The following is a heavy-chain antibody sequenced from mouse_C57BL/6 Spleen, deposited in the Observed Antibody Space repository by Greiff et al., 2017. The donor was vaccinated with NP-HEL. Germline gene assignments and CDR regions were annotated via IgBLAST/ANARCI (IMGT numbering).Heavy chain of an antibody. V-gene: IGHV5-16*01. D-gene: IGHD1-1*01. J-gene: IGHJ2*01. CDR3: AKYGSSQDYFDY. CDR1: GFTFSDYY. CDR2: INYDGSST. Sequence: EVKLVESEGGLVQPGSSMKLSCPASGFTFSDYYMAWVRQVPEKGLEWVANINYDGSSTYYLDSLKSRFIISRDNAKNILYLQMSSLKSEDTATYYCAKYGSSQDYFDYWGQGTTLTVSS.